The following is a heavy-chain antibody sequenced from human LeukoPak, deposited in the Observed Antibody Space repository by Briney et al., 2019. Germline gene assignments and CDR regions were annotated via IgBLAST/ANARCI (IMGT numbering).Heavy chain of an antibody. D-gene: IGHD6-6*01. Sequence: AGGSLTLSCAASGFTFSSYEKNWVRQAPGKGLEWALYISSSGSNIFYADSVKGPFPNSRDNAKNPMYLQMNSLRGEDTACYYWARECSSSCGNLFYSWGQGDLVTVSS. V-gene: IGHV3-48*03. J-gene: IGHJ4*02. CDR2: ISSSGSNI. CDR1: GFTFSSYE. CDR3: ARECSSSCGNLFYS.